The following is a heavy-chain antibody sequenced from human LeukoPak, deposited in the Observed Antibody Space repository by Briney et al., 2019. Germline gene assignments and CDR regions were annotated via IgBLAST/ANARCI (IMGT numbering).Heavy chain of an antibody. CDR2: INHSGST. J-gene: IGHJ4*02. CDR1: GGSFGGYY. Sequence: SETLSLTCAVYGGSFGGYYWSWIRQPPGEGLEWIGEINHSGSTNYNPSLKSRVTISVDTSKNQFSLKLSSVTAADTAVYYCANLYGSGSRIDYWGQGTLVTVSS. CDR3: ANLYGSGSRIDY. D-gene: IGHD3-10*01. V-gene: IGHV4-34*01.